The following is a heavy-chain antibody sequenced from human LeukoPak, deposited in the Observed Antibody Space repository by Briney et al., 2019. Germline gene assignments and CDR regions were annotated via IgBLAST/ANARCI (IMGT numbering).Heavy chain of an antibody. V-gene: IGHV1-24*01. Sequence: GASVKVSCKVSGYTLTELSMHWVRQAPGKGLEWMGGFDPEDGETIYAQKFQGRVTMTEDTSTDIAYMELSSLRSEDTAVYYCATQEYCSSTSCSAAAFDYWGQGTLVTVSS. J-gene: IGHJ4*02. CDR3: ATQEYCSSTSCSAAAFDY. CDR2: FDPEDGET. D-gene: IGHD2-2*01. CDR1: GYTLTELS.